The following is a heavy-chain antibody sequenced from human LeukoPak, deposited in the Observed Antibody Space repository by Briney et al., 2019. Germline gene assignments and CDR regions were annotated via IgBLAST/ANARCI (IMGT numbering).Heavy chain of an antibody. D-gene: IGHD5-18*01. V-gene: IGHV3-15*01. CDR2: IKSKTDGGTT. Sequence: PGGSPRLSCAASGFTFSNAWMSWVRQAPGKGLEWVGRIKSKTDGGTTDYAAPVKGRFTISRDDSKNTLYLQMNSLKTEDTAVYYCTTYTAMVLIDYWGQGTLVTVSS. CDR1: GFTFSNAW. J-gene: IGHJ4*02. CDR3: TTYTAMVLIDY.